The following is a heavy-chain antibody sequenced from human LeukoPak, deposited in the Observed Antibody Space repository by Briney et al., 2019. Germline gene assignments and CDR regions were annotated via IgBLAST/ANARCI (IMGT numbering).Heavy chain of an antibody. CDR1: GFTFSSYA. V-gene: IGHV3-64*01. CDR3: ARGVDTAMVPFDY. Sequence: GGSLRLSCAASGFTFSSYAMHWVRQAPGKGLEYVSAISSNGGSTYYANSVKGRFTISRDNSQNTLYLQMGSLRAEDMAVYYCARGVDTAMVPFDYWGQGTLVTVSS. D-gene: IGHD5-18*01. J-gene: IGHJ4*02. CDR2: ISSNGGST.